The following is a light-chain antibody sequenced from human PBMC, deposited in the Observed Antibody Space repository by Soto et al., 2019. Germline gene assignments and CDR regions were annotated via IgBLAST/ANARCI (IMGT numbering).Light chain of an antibody. V-gene: IGLV2-14*03. CDR1: SSDVGGYNY. Sequence: QSALTQPASVSGSPGQSITISCSGTSSDVGGYNYVSWYQQHPGKAPRVMIYDVSNRPSGVSDRFSGSKSGNTATLTISGLQAEDEADYYCSSYTSDNTYVFASGTKLTV. CDR3: SSYTSDNTYV. J-gene: IGLJ1*01. CDR2: DVS.